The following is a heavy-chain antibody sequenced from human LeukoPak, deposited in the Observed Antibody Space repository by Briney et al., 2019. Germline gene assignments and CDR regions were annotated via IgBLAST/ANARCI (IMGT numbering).Heavy chain of an antibody. CDR2: ISGSGGST. V-gene: IGHV3-23*01. Sequence: GGSLRLSCAASGFAFSSYAMSWVRQAPGKGLEWVSAISGSGGSTYYADSVKGRFTISRDNSKNTLYLQMNSLRAEDTAVYYCATGKGYSSSWSGYYYYMDVWGKGTTVTVSS. D-gene: IGHD6-13*01. J-gene: IGHJ6*03. CDR3: ATGKGYSSSWSGYYYYMDV. CDR1: GFAFSSYA.